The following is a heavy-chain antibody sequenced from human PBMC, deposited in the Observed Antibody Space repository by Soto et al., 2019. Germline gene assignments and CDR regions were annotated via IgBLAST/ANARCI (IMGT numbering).Heavy chain of an antibody. CDR1: GFAFNSHD. D-gene: IGHD2-2*01. CDR3: ARFYAAIYYYGMDV. J-gene: IGHJ6*02. V-gene: IGHV3-48*03. CDR2: ISRTANTI. Sequence: HPGGSLRLSCTASGFAFNSHDFNWVRQAPGKGLEWISYISRTANTIYYADSVKGRFTISRDNAKNSLYLQMNSLRAEDTAVYYCARFYAAIYYYGMDVWGQGTTVTVSS.